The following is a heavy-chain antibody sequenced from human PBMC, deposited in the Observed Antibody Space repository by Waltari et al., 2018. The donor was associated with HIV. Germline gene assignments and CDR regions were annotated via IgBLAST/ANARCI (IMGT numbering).Heavy chain of an antibody. CDR3: ARDYGSGSYYNY. CDR2: FDWNGGRT. J-gene: IGHJ4*02. D-gene: IGHD3-10*01. V-gene: IGHV3-20*04. CDR1: GFNFDDYG. Sequence: EVQLVESGGGVVRPGGSLRLSCVASGFNFDDYGMSWVRPAPGNGLVWVSGFDWNGGRTGYADSLKGRFSISRDNAKNSLYLQMNSLRAEDTALYYGARDYGSGSYYNYWGQGTLVTVSS.